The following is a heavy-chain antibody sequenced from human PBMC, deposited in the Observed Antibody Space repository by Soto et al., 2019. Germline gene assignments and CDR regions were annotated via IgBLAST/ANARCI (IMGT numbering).Heavy chain of an antibody. D-gene: IGHD2-15*01. V-gene: IGHV3-7*05. CDR2: INRDGSKK. Sequence: GGSLRLSCAASGFTLSAYWMTWVRQAPGKGLEWVANINRDGSKKSYLDSVRGRFTISRDNVGNSLYLQMDSLRADDTALYYCARPSSIVVVVAATSAYFDYWGQGTLVTVSS. J-gene: IGHJ4*02. CDR1: GFTLSAYW. CDR3: ARPSSIVVVVAATSAYFDY.